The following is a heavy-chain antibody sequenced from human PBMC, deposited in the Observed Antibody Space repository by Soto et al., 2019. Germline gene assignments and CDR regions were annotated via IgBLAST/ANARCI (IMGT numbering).Heavy chain of an antibody. CDR2: IYPGDSDT. V-gene: IGHV5-51*01. D-gene: IGHD3-10*01. CDR3: ARHGPVSSITMVRGVGKAFDI. Sequence: PGESLKISCKGSGYSFTSYWIGWVRQMPGKGLEWMGIIYPGDSDTRYSPSFQGQVTISADKSISTAYLQWSSLKASDTAMYYCARHGPVSSITMVRGVGKAFDIWGQGTMVTVSS. J-gene: IGHJ3*02. CDR1: GYSFTSYW.